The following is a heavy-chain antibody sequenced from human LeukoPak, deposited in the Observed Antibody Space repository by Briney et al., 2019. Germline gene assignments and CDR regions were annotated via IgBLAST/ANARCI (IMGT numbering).Heavy chain of an antibody. J-gene: IGHJ3*01. CDR3: AKDSDIAVAGSDDALDV. V-gene: IGHV3-30*18. D-gene: IGHD6-19*01. CDR1: GFTFSSYG. Sequence: GGSLRLSCAASGFTFSSYGMHWVRQTPGKGLGWVALISFDGSIEYYVDSVKGRFTISRDNSKTTLFLQMNSLRPEDTAVYYCAKDSDIAVAGSDDALDVWGQGTMVTVSS. CDR2: ISFDGSIE.